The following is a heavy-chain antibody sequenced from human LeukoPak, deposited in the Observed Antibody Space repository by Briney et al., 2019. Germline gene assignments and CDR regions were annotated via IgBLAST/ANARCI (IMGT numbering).Heavy chain of an antibody. D-gene: IGHD2-2*01. Sequence: ASVKVSCKASGYTFTSYGISWVRQAPGQGLEWMGWISAYNGNTNYAQKLQGRVTMTTDTSTSTAYMELRSLRSDDTAVYYCARTYCSSTSCYLWHYYYYGMDVWGQGTTVTVSS. J-gene: IGHJ6*02. CDR3: ARTYCSSTSCYLWHYYYYGMDV. CDR1: GYTFTSYG. CDR2: ISAYNGNT. V-gene: IGHV1-18*01.